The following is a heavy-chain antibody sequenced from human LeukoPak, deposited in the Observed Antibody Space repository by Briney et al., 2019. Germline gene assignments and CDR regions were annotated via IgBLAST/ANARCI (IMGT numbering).Heavy chain of an antibody. D-gene: IGHD3-10*01. Sequence: GGSLRLSCAASGFTFSSYGMHWVRQAPGKGLEGVAFIRYDGSNKYYADSVKGRFTISRDNSKNTLYLQMNSLRAEDTAVYYCAKDRAILGFGKNWFDPWGQGTLVTVSS. CDR3: AKDRAILGFGKNWFDP. V-gene: IGHV3-30*02. J-gene: IGHJ5*02. CDR1: GFTFSSYG. CDR2: IRYDGSNK.